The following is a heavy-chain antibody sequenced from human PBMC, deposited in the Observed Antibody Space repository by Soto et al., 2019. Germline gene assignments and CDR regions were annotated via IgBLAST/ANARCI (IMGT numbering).Heavy chain of an antibody. D-gene: IGHD4-17*01. J-gene: IGHJ4*02. Sequence: EVHLVESGGGLVQPGGSLRLSCAASGFTFSSYWMTWVRQAPGKELEWVANIKQDGGAKYYVDSVKGRFTISRDNAKNSLYLQMTSLRAEDTAVYYCAKAIYGGTSDFGYWGQGTLVTVSS. CDR2: IKQDGGAK. CDR1: GFTFSSYW. V-gene: IGHV3-7*05. CDR3: AKAIYGGTSDFGY.